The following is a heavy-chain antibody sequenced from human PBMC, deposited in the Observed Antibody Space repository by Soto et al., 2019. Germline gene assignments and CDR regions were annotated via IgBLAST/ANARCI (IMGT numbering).Heavy chain of an antibody. Sequence: PGGSLRLSCAASGFTFSTYAMAWVRQAPGKGLEWVSAISTSSIYIYYADSVKGRFNISRDNAKNTLYLQMNSLRAEDTAVYYCARDQPGYSYGYGLGYWGQGTLVTVSS. CDR3: ARDQPGYSYGYGLGY. CDR2: ISTSSIYI. D-gene: IGHD5-18*01. CDR1: GFTFSTYA. J-gene: IGHJ4*02. V-gene: IGHV3-21*01.